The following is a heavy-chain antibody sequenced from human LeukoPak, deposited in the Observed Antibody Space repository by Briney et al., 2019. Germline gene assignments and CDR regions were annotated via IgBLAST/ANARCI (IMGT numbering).Heavy chain of an antibody. Sequence: PSETLSLTCTVPGGSVSSGSYYWSWIRQPPGKGLEWIGYIYYSGSTNYNPSLKSRVTISVDTPKNQSSLKLSSVTAADTAVYYCARERVVPAARKKYYYYGMDVWGQGTTVTVSS. CDR3: ARERVVPAARKKYYYYGMDV. V-gene: IGHV4-61*01. CDR1: GGSVSSGSYY. CDR2: IYYSGST. D-gene: IGHD2-2*01. J-gene: IGHJ6*02.